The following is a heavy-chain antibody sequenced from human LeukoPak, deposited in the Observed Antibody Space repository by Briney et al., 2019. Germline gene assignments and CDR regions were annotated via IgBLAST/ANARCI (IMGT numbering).Heavy chain of an antibody. CDR2: ISSSSSYI. J-gene: IGHJ6*02. CDR1: GFTFSSYS. CDR3: ARDDTASRHYYYGMDV. Sequence: GGSLRLSCAASGFTFSSYSMNGVRQAPGKGLEWVSSISSSSSYIYYADSVKGRFTISRDNAKNSLYLQMNSLRAEDTAVYYCARDDTASRHYYYGMDVWGQGTTVTVSS. D-gene: IGHD5-18*01. V-gene: IGHV3-21*01.